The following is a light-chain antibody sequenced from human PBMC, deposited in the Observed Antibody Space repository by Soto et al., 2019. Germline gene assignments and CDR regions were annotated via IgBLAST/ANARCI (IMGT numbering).Light chain of an antibody. J-gene: IGLJ2*01. Sequence: QSALTQPASVSGSPGQSITISCTGTSSDVGTYNLLSWYQHHPGKAPKLMIYEASKRPSGVSIRFSGFKSANTAYLTISGVQPEDEADYQCSSYTTIKTVVFGGGTKVTVL. CDR3: SSYTTIKTVV. V-gene: IGLV2-14*02. CDR1: SSDVGTYNL. CDR2: EAS.